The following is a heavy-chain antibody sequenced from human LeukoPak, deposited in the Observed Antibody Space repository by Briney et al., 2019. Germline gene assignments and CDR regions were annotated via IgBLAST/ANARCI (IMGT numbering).Heavy chain of an antibody. CDR2: INHSGST. V-gene: IGHV4-34*01. Sequence: SETLSLTCAVYGGSFSGYYWSWIREPPGKGLEWIGEINHSGSTNFNPSLKSRVTISVDTSKNQFSLKLSSVTAADTAVYYCARGGNYYYMDVWGKGATVTVSS. CDR3: ARGGNYYYMDV. J-gene: IGHJ6*03. CDR1: GGSFSGYY.